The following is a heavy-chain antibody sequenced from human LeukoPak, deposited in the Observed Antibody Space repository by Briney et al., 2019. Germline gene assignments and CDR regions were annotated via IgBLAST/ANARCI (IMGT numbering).Heavy chain of an antibody. CDR3: VKRPYCGGDCYYFDY. CDR2: ISSNGGST. Sequence: GGSLRLSCTASGFXFNGYSINWVRQAPGKGLEYVSAISSNGGSTYYADSVKGRFTISRDNSKNTLYLQMSSLRAEDTAVYYCVKRPYCGGDCYYFDYWGQGTLVTVSS. D-gene: IGHD2-21*02. CDR1: GFXFNGYS. V-gene: IGHV3-64D*06. J-gene: IGHJ4*02.